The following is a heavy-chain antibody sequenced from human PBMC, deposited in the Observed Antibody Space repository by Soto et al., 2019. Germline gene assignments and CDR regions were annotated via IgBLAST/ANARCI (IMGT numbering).Heavy chain of an antibody. J-gene: IGHJ6*02. Sequence: SGESLKISCKGSGYSFTSYWIGWVRQMPGKGLEWMGIIYPGDSDTRYSPSFQGQVTISADKSISTAYLQWSSLKASDTAMYYCARLPGFGEFPYGMDVWGQGTTVTVSS. CDR1: GYSFTSYW. V-gene: IGHV5-51*01. CDR2: IYPGDSDT. CDR3: ARLPGFGEFPYGMDV. D-gene: IGHD3-10*01.